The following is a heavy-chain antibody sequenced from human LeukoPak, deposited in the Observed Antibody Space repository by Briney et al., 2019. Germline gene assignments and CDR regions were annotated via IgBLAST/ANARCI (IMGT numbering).Heavy chain of an antibody. Sequence: GGSLRLSCAASGFTFSIYAMHWVRQAPGKGLEWVSVISYDGNNNFYIDSVKGRFTISRDNSKNTLYLQMSSLRVEDTAVYYCARDEGSYGYFDPWGQGTLVTVSS. CDR3: ARDEGSYGYFDP. D-gene: IGHD5-18*01. CDR2: ISYDGNNN. J-gene: IGHJ5*02. V-gene: IGHV3-30*04. CDR1: GFTFSIYA.